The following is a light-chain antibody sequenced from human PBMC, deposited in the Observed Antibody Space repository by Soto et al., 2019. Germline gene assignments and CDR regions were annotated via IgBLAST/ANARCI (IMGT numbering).Light chain of an antibody. J-gene: IGKJ1*01. CDR2: LGS. Sequence: DIVMTQSPLSLSVTPGEPASISCRSSQSLLHSNGYNYLDWYLQKPGQSPQLLIYLGSNRASGVPDRFSGSGSGTDFTLKISRVEAEDVGVYYRMQALQAPWTFGQGTKVEIK. CDR1: QSLLHSNGYNY. CDR3: MQALQAPWT. V-gene: IGKV2-28*01.